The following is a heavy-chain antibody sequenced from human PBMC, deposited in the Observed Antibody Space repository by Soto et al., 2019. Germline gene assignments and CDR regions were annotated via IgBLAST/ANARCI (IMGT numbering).Heavy chain of an antibody. V-gene: IGHV4-34*01. CDR3: AREAFEGDFWSGYYRYYGMDV. Sequence: PSETRSLACAVDGGSFSGYYWSWIRQPPGKGLEWIGEINHSGSTNYNPSLKSRVTISVDTSKNQFSMRLSSVTAADTAVYYCAREAFEGDFWSGYYRYYGMDVWGQGTTVTVSS. D-gene: IGHD3-3*01. CDR2: INHSGST. CDR1: GGSFSGYY. J-gene: IGHJ6*02.